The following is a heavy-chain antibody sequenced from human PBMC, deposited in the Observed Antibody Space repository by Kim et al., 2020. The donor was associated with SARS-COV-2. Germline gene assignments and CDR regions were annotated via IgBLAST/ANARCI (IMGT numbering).Heavy chain of an antibody. CDR1: GASISSYY. V-gene: IGHV4-4*07. CDR2: IHISGTI. Sequence: SETLSLTCIVSGASISSYYWNWMRQSAGRGLEWIGRIHISGTIDYNPSLKSRVTLSIDPSKNQFSLRLSSVTAADTALYSCTATSHGLYGMDVWGQGTTVSVSS. J-gene: IGHJ6*02. CDR3: TATSHGLYGMDV.